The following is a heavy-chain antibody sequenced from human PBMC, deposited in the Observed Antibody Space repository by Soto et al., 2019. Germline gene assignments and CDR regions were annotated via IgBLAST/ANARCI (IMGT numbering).Heavy chain of an antibody. CDR2: IIPILGIA. CDR1: GGTFSSYT. V-gene: IGHV1-69*02. CDR3: ARAPEYCSSASCYYTYFDY. D-gene: IGHD2-2*01. Sequence: QVQLVQSGAEVKKPGSSVKVSCKASGGTFSSYTISWVRQAPGQGLEWMGRIIPILGIANYAQKFQGRVTITADKSTSTAYMGLSSLRSEDTAVYYWARAPEYCSSASCYYTYFDYWGQGTLVTVSS. J-gene: IGHJ4*02.